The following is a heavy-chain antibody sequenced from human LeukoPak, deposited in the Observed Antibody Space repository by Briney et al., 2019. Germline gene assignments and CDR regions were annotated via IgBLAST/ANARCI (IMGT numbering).Heavy chain of an antibody. D-gene: IGHD3-10*01. V-gene: IGHV3-74*01. CDR3: VSDIGD. J-gene: IGHJ4*02. Sequence: PGGSLRLSCVASGFTLSNYWMHWVRQVPGKGLVWVSRISFDGSITTYADSVKGRFTISRDNAKNTLYLQMNSLRAEDTAVYYCVSDIGDRGQGTLVTVSS. CDR2: ISFDGSIT. CDR1: GFTLSNYW.